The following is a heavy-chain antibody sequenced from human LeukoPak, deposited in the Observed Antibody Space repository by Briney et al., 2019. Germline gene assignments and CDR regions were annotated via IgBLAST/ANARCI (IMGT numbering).Heavy chain of an antibody. D-gene: IGHD4-11*01. V-gene: IGHV3-74*01. CDR3: GKDSRPSVTTFRSRWTDY. Sequence: GGSLRLSCAASEFLFSNYWMHWVRQVPGEGLVWVSRIDSDGSPTTYADSVEGRFTVSRDNSKNTVYLQMSSLRVEDSAIYYCGKDSRPSVTTFRSRWTDYWGQGILVTVSS. J-gene: IGHJ4*02. CDR2: IDSDGSPT. CDR1: EFLFSNYW.